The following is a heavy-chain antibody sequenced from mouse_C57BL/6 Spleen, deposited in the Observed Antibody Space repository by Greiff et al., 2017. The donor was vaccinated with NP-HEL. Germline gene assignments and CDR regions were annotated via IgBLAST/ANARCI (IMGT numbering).Heavy chain of an antibody. CDR2: ISDGGSYT. V-gene: IGHV5-4*01. Sequence: EVQLVESGGGLVKPGGSLKLSCAASGFTFSSYAMSWVRQTPEKRLEWVATISDGGSYTYYPDNVKGRFTISRDNAKNNLYLQMSHLKSEDTAMYYWARASGTGEKNWIRYAMDYWGQGTSVTVSS. D-gene: IGHD4-1*01. CDR1: GFTFSSYA. CDR3: ARASGTGEKNWIRYAMDY. J-gene: IGHJ4*01.